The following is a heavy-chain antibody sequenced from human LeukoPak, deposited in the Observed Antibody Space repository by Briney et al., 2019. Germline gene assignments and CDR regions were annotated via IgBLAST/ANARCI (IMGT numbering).Heavy chain of an antibody. CDR2: ISYDGSNK. CDR1: GFTFSSYA. D-gene: IGHD2-15*01. J-gene: IGHJ1*01. Sequence: GGSLRLSCAASGFTFSSYAMHWVRQAPGKGLEWVAVISYDGSNKYYADSVKGRFTISRDNSKNTLYLQMNSLRAEDTAVYYCASPLHCSGGSCYSKYFQHWGQGTLVTVSS. V-gene: IGHV3-30-3*01. CDR3: ASPLHCSGGSCYSKYFQH.